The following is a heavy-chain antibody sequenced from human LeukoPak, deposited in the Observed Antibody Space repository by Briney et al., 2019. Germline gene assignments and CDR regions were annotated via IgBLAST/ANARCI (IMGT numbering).Heavy chain of an antibody. CDR3: TREDYNTRWFDS. CDR1: GFTFSSYN. D-gene: IGHD3-10*01. V-gene: IGHV3-48*04. J-gene: IGHJ5*01. CDR2: ISGSSGTI. Sequence: GGSLRLSCAASGFTFSSYNMNWVRQAPGKGLEWVSFISGSSGTIYYADSVKGRFTISRDNAKNSLFLQMNSLRAEDTALYYCTREDYNTRWFDSWGQGTLVTVSS.